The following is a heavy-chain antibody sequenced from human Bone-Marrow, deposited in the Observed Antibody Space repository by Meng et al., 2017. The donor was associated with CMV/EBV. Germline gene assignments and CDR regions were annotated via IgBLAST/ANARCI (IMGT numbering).Heavy chain of an antibody. CDR3: ARGGWYIDY. D-gene: IGHD2-15*01. CDR1: GFTFSSYS. J-gene: IGHJ4*02. V-gene: IGHV3-21*01. Sequence: GGSLRLSCAASGFTFSSYSMNWVRKAPGKGLEWVSSISRSSSSIYNADSVKGRFTISRDNAKNSLYRQMNSLRAEDTAVYYCARGGWYIDYWGQGTLVTVSS. CDR2: ISRSSSSI.